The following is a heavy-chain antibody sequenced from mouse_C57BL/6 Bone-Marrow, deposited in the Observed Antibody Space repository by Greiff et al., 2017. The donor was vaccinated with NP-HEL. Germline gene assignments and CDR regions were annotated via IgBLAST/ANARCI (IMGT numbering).Heavy chain of an antibody. J-gene: IGHJ1*03. CDR2: INYDGSST. V-gene: IGHV5-16*01. Sequence: EVKLMESEGGLVQPGSSMKLSCTASGFTFSDYYMAWVRQVPEKGLEWVANINYDGSSTYYLDSLKSRFIISRDNAKNILYLQMSSLKSEDTATYYCARDLYGNPYWYFDVWGTGTTVTVSS. CDR1: GFTFSDYY. D-gene: IGHD1-1*01. CDR3: ARDLYGNPYWYFDV.